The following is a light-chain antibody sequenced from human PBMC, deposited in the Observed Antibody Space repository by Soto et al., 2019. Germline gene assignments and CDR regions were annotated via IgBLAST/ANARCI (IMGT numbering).Light chain of an antibody. J-gene: IGKJ4*01. CDR2: GAS. V-gene: IGKV3-20*01. CDR3: QQYDNPLGT. Sequence: EIVLTQSPGTLSLSPGERATLSCRASQSVSSTYLAWYQQKPGQAPRLLIYGASSRATGIPDRFSGSGSGTDFTLTISRLEPEDFAVYYCQQYDNPLGTFGGGTKVEIK. CDR1: QSVSSTY.